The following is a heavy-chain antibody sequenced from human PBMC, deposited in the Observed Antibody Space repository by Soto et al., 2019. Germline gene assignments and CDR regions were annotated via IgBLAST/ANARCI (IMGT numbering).Heavy chain of an antibody. Sequence: QVQLVQSGAEVKKPGSSVKVSCKASGGSFGTSTISWVRQAPGQGLEWMGGIIPMFRTVNYAQKFQGRVTITADESTSTAYMELDSLRSEDTAVFYCTSFEEQWVIGGAYFDSWGQGTLVTVSS. CDR2: IIPMFRTV. D-gene: IGHD2-21*01. CDR1: GGSFGTST. J-gene: IGHJ4*02. V-gene: IGHV1-69*01. CDR3: TSFEEQWVIGGAYFDS.